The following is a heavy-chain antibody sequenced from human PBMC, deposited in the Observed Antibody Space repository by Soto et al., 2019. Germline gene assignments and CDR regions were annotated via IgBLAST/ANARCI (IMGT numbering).Heavy chain of an antibody. J-gene: IGHJ4*02. CDR3: ARHVRVDGYYYDSSGYPPIFHY. CDR1: GGSISSSSYY. Sequence: QLQLQESGPGLVKPSETLSLTCTVSGGSISSSSYYWGWIRQPPGKGLEWIGSIYYSGSTYYNPSLKSRVTLSVDTSKNQFSLKLSSVTAADTAVYYCARHVRVDGYYYDSSGYPPIFHYWGQGTLVTVSS. V-gene: IGHV4-39*01. D-gene: IGHD3-22*01. CDR2: IYYSGST.